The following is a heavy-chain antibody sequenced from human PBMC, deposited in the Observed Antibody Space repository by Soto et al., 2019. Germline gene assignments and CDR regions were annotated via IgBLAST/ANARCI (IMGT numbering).Heavy chain of an antibody. CDR2: ISSSSSYT. D-gene: IGHD6-13*01. Sequence: PGGSLSLSCAASGFTFSDYYMSWIRQAPGKGLEWVSYISSSSSYTNYADSVKGRFTISRDNAKNSLYLQMNSLRAEDTAVYYCARGEGGSSWYPDYWGQGTLVTVSS. J-gene: IGHJ4*02. V-gene: IGHV3-11*06. CDR3: ARGEGGSSWYPDY. CDR1: GFTFSDYY.